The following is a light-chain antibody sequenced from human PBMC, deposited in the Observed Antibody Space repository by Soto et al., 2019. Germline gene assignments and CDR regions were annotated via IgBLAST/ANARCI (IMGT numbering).Light chain of an antibody. CDR2: KAS. CDR3: QHPGT. J-gene: IGKJ4*01. V-gene: IGKV1-5*03. CDR1: QSISSW. Sequence: DIQMTQSPSTLSASVGDRVTITCRASQSISSWLAWYQQKPGKAPKLLIYKASSFESGVPSRFSGSGSGTEFTLTISSLQPDDFATYYCQHPGTFGGGTKVEIK.